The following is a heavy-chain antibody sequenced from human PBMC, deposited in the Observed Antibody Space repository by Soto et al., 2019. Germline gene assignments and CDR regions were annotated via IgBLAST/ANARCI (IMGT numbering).Heavy chain of an antibody. J-gene: IGHJ4*02. CDR1: GFTFSSYA. Sequence: GGSLRLSCAASGFTFSSYAMSWVRQAPGKGLEWVSAISGSGGSTYYADSVKGRFTISRDNSKNTLYLQMNSLRAEDTAVYYCAKRDCSGGSCYPIYWGQGTLVTVSS. D-gene: IGHD2-15*01. CDR2: ISGSGGST. V-gene: IGHV3-23*01. CDR3: AKRDCSGGSCYPIY.